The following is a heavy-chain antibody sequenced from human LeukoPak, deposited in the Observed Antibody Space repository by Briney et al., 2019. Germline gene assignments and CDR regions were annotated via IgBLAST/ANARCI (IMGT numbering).Heavy chain of an antibody. V-gene: IGHV3-74*01. Sequence: GGSLRLSCAASGFTFSSYWMHWVRQAPGKGLVWVSRINSDGSSTSYADSVKGRFTISRDNAKNTLYLQMNSLRAEDTAVYYCARVKITMVPGHQFDPWGQGTLVTVSP. CDR2: INSDGSST. J-gene: IGHJ5*02. CDR1: GFTFSSYW. CDR3: ARVKITMVPGHQFDP. D-gene: IGHD3-10*01.